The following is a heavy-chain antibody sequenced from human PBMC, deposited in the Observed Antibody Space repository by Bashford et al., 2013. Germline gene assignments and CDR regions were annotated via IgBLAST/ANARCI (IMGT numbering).Heavy chain of an antibody. CDR3: ARDMGYYESGSYLHPFDY. Sequence: SETLSLTCTVSGGSISSYYWSWIRQPAGKGLEWIGRIYTSGSTDYNPSLKSRVTISLDTSKNQFSLKLSSVTAADTAVYYCARDMGYYESGSYLHPFDYWGQGTVVTVSS. D-gene: IGHD3-10*01. V-gene: IGHV4-4*07. J-gene: IGHJ4*02. CDR2: IYTSGST. CDR1: GGSISSYY.